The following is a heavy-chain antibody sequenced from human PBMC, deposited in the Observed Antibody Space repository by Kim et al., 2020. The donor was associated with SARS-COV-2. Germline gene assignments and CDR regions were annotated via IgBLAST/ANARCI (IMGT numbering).Heavy chain of an antibody. CDR3: AKDPFEQLAYYFDY. Sequence: GGSLRLSCAASGFTFSSYGMHWVRQAPGKGLEWVAVISYDGSNKYYADSVKGRFTISRDNSKNTLYLQMNSLRAEDTAVYYCAKDPFEQLAYYFDYWGQGTLVTVSS. D-gene: IGHD6-13*01. V-gene: IGHV3-30*18. CDR1: GFTFSSYG. CDR2: ISYDGSNK. J-gene: IGHJ4*02.